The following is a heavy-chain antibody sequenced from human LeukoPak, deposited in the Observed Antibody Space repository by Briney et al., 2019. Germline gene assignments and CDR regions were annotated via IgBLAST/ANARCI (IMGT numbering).Heavy chain of an antibody. CDR3: ARVGYYDSSGYYYYYYYYMDV. J-gene: IGHJ6*03. CDR2: IYYSGST. V-gene: IGHV4-59*01. CDR1: GGSISSYY. Sequence: SETLSLTCTVSGGSISSYYGSWIRQPPGKGLEWIGYIYYSGSTNYNPSLKSRVTISVDTSKNQFSLKLSSVTAADTAVYYCARVGYYDSSGYYYYYYYYMDVWGKGTTVTISS. D-gene: IGHD3-22*01.